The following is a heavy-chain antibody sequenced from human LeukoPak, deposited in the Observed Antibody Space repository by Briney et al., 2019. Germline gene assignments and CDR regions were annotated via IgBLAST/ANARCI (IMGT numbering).Heavy chain of an antibody. D-gene: IGHD4-17*01. Sequence: PSETLSLTCTVSGGSISSYYWSWIRQPPGKGLEWIGYIYYSGSTNYNPSLKSRVTISVKTSKNQFSLKLSSVTAADTAVYYCARDLVDGDSIFDYWGQGTLVTVSS. CDR2: IYYSGST. CDR1: GGSISSYY. J-gene: IGHJ4*02. CDR3: ARDLVDGDSIFDY. V-gene: IGHV4-59*01.